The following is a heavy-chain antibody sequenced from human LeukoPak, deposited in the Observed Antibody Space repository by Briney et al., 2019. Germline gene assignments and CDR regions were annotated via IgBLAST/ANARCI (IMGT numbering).Heavy chain of an antibody. J-gene: IGHJ3*02. V-gene: IGHV1-2*02. D-gene: IGHD1-26*01. CDR1: GYTFTGYY. CDR2: INPNSGGT. Sequence: ASVKVSCKASGYTFTGYYMHWVRQAPGQGLEWMGWINPNSGGTNYAQKFQGRVTMTRDTSISTAYMELGRLRSDDTAVYYCARDKGELLWSDAFDIWGQGTMVTVSS. CDR3: ARDKGELLWSDAFDI.